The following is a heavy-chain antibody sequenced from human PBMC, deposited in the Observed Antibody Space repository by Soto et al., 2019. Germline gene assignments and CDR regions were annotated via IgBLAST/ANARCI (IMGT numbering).Heavy chain of an antibody. CDR2: IWYEGSNK. V-gene: IGHV3-33*01. Sequence: GGSLRLSCAASGFTFSSYGMHWVRQAPGKGLEWVAVIWYEGSNKYYADSMKGRFTISRDNSKNTLYLQMNSLRAEDTAVYYCARSPPNSYDSSGYYYAYYYYGMYIWGQETTVTVSS. D-gene: IGHD3-22*01. J-gene: IGHJ6*02. CDR1: GFTFSSYG. CDR3: ARSPPNSYDSSGYYYAYYYYGMYI.